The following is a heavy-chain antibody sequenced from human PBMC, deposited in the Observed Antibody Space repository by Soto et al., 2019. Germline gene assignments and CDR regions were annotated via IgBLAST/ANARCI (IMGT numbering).Heavy chain of an antibody. CDR3: ARGYYELWSGYGLGSDY. V-gene: IGHV1-69*13. D-gene: IGHD3-3*01. CDR2: IIPIFGTA. CDR1: VCTFSSYS. J-gene: IGHJ4*02. Sequence: SVKVSCKGSVCTFSSYSISWVQQAPGRGLDWMGGIIPIFGTANDSQKFQGRVTITAEESTSTAYMELISLRSEDTAVYYCARGYYELWSGYGLGSDYWGQGTLVTVSS.